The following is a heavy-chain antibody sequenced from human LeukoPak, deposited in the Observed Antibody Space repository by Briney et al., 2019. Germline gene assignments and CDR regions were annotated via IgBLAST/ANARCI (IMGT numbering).Heavy chain of an antibody. V-gene: IGHV1-46*01. CDR1: GYTFTSYY. D-gene: IGHD5-24*01. Sequence: ASVKVSCKASGYTFTSYYMHWVRQAPGQGLEWMGIINPSGGSTSYAQKFQGRVTITRDTSASTAYMELSSLRSEDTAVYYCASGHRSRWLQSTDFQHWGQGTLVTVSS. J-gene: IGHJ1*01. CDR2: INPSGGST. CDR3: ASGHRSRWLQSTDFQH.